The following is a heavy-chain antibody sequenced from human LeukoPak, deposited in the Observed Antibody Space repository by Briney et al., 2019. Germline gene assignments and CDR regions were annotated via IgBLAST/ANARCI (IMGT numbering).Heavy chain of an antibody. CDR3: ARGGRDGYILDY. D-gene: IGHD5-24*01. CDR1: SGFITSYY. V-gene: IGHV4-59*01. J-gene: IGHJ4*02. CDR2: IYYSGST. Sequence: PSETLSLTCTLSSGFITSYYWSWIRQPPGRGREWIGYIYYSGSTNYHPSLKGQVPISVDTSKNQFSLKLSSVTASDTGVYYCARGGRDGYILDYWGQGTLVTVSS.